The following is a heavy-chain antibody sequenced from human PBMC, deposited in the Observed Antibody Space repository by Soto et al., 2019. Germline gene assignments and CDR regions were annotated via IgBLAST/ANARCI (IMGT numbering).Heavy chain of an antibody. CDR1: GFTFSSYS. CDR3: ARIIGYGYHYYGMDV. Sequence: EVQLVASGGGLVKPGGSLRLSCAASGFTFSSYSMNWVRQAPGKGLEWVSSISSSGSYTYYADSVKGRFTISRDNAKNSLYLQMNRLRAEDTAVYYCARIIGYGYHYYGMDVWGQGTTVTVSS. V-gene: IGHV3-21*01. D-gene: IGHD5-18*01. CDR2: ISSSGSYT. J-gene: IGHJ6*02.